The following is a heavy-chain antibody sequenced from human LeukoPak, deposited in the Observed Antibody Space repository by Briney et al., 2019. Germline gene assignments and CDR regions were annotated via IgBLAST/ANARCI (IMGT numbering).Heavy chain of an antibody. CDR3: ARTGYCSSTSCSAGFDP. D-gene: IGHD2-2*01. Sequence: GGSLRLSCAASGFTFSSYAMNWVRQAPGKGLEWVSYISSSGSTIYYADSVKGRFTISRDNSKNTLYLQMNSLRAEDTAIYYCARTGYCSSTSCSAGFDPWGQGTLVTVSS. CDR2: ISSSGSTI. J-gene: IGHJ5*02. V-gene: IGHV3-48*03. CDR1: GFTFSSYA.